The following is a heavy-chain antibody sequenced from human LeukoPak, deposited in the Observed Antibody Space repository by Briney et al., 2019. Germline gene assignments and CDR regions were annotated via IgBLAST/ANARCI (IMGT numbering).Heavy chain of an antibody. CDR1: GGSFSVYY. Sequence: PSETLSLTCAVYGGSFSVYYWSWIRQPPGKGLEWIGEINHSGSTNYNPSLKSRVTISVDRSKNQFSLKLSSVTAADTAVYYCASVYGSGSSLDYWGQGTLVTVSS. CDR3: ASVYGSGSSLDY. D-gene: IGHD3-10*01. CDR2: INHSGST. J-gene: IGHJ4*02. V-gene: IGHV4-34*01.